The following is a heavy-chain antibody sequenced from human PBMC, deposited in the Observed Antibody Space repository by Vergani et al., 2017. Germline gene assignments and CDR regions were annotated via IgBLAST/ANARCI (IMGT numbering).Heavy chain of an antibody. V-gene: IGHV1-69*17. D-gene: IGHD2-21*02. CDR2: IIPIVGIT. CDR1: GGTFSSYA. CDR3: ASVSYCSGDCYSDTFD. Sequence: QVQLVQSGAEVKKPGSSVKVSCKASGGTFSSYAISWVRQAPGQGLEWVGGIIPIVGITNYAQKFQGRVTITADKSTSTAYIELSSLRSEDTAVYYCASVSYCSGDCYSDTFDWGQGTLVTVSS. J-gene: IGHJ4*02.